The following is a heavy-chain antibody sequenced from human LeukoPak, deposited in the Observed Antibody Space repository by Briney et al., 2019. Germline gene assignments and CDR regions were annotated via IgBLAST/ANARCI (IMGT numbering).Heavy chain of an antibody. D-gene: IGHD1-1*01. CDR2: IYHSGRT. CDR3: ARSQGNEGMGY. Sequence: SETLSLTCVVSGCSISSGYYWGWIRQPPGKGLEWIGSIYHSGRTYYNPSLMGRVTLSVDTSKNQFSLRLSSVTAADTAVYYCARSQGNEGMGYWGQGTLVTVSS. J-gene: IGHJ4*02. V-gene: IGHV4-38-2*01. CDR1: GCSISSGYY.